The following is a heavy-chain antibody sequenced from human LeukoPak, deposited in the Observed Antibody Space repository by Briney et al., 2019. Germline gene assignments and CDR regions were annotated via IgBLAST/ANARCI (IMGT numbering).Heavy chain of an antibody. CDR1: GFTFDDYA. CDR2: ISWNSGSI. Sequence: PGRSLRLSCAASGFTFDDYAMHWVRQAPGKGLEWVSGISWNSGSIGYADSVKGRFTISRDNSKNTLYLQMNSLRAEDTAVYYCAKDRDGYRYGYYFDYWGQGTLVTVSS. V-gene: IGHV3-9*01. CDR3: AKDRDGYRYGYYFDY. D-gene: IGHD5-24*01. J-gene: IGHJ4*02.